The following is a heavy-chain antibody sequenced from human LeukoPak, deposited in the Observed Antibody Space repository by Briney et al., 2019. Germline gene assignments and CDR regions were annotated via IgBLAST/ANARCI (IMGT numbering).Heavy chain of an antibody. CDR3: AREMYGSSSL. CDR2: IYYSGSP. V-gene: IGHV4-59*11. D-gene: IGHD6-6*01. Sequence: SETLSLTCTVSGGSISSHYWSWIRQPPGKGLEWIGYIYYSGSPNYNPSLKSRVTISVDTSKNQFSLKLSSVTAADTAVYYCAREMYGSSSLWGQGTLVTVSS. CDR1: GGSISSHY. J-gene: IGHJ4*02.